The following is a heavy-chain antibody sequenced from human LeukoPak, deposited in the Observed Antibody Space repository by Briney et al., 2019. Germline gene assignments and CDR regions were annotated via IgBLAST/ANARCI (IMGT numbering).Heavy chain of an antibody. D-gene: IGHD5-18*01. V-gene: IGHV3-9*01. CDR3: AKQGYSYGFHPKMYGMDV. CDR2: ISWNSGSI. CDR1: GFTFDDYA. Sequence: SLRLSCAASGFTFDDYAMHWVRQAPGKGLEWVSGISWNSGSIGYADSVKGRFTISRDNAKNSLYLQMNSLRAEDTALYYCAKQGYSYGFHPKMYGMDVWGQGTTVTVSS. J-gene: IGHJ6*02.